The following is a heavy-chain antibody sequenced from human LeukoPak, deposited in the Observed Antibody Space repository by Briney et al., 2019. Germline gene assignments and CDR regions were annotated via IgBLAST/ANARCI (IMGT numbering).Heavy chain of an antibody. CDR2: IYYSGST. Sequence: SETLSLTCTVSGGSISSGDYYWSWIRQPPGKGLEWIGYIYYSGSTYYNPSLKSRVTMSVDTSKNQFPLKLSSVTAADTAVYYCAREGGSGSYYNFDYWGQGTLVTVSS. J-gene: IGHJ4*02. V-gene: IGHV4-30-4*01. CDR1: GGSISSGDYY. CDR3: AREGGSGSYYNFDY. D-gene: IGHD3-10*01.